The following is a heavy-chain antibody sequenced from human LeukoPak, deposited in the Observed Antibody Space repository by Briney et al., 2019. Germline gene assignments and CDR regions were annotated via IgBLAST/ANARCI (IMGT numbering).Heavy chain of an antibody. Sequence: ASVKVSCKASGYTFTSYDINWVRQATGQGLEWMGWIIPNSGGTNYALKFQGRVTMTRDTSISTAYMELSGLRSDDTAVYYCARGRSNLGDPAADYWGQGTLVTVSS. D-gene: IGHD6-13*01. J-gene: IGHJ4*02. CDR3: ARGRSNLGDPAADY. V-gene: IGHV1-2*02. CDR2: IIPNSGGT. CDR1: GYTFTSYD.